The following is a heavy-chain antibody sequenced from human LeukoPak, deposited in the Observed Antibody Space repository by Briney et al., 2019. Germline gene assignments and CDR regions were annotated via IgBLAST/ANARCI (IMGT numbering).Heavy chain of an antibody. V-gene: IGHV5-51*01. CDR3: ARHSHGVDY. D-gene: IGHD2-8*01. J-gene: IGHJ4*02. CDR1: GSSFSSYW. Sequence: GASLQISCKGSGSSFSSYWIGWVRQLPGKGLEWMGIIYPGGSDTKYSPSFQGQVTISADKSISTAYLQWSSLKASDTAMYYCARHSHGVDYWGQGTLVTVSS. CDR2: IYPGGSDT.